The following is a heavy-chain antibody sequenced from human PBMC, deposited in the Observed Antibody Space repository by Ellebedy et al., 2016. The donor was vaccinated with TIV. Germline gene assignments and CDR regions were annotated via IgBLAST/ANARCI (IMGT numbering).Heavy chain of an antibody. V-gene: IGHV1-69*04. J-gene: IGHJ4*02. Sequence: AASVKVSCKASGGTFSSYAISWVRQAPGQGLEWMGRIIPILGIANYAQKFQGRVTITADKSTSKAYMELSSLRSEDTAVYYCARGEMATSIDYWGQGTMVTVSS. CDR3: ARGEMATSIDY. CDR2: IIPILGIA. D-gene: IGHD5-24*01. CDR1: GGTFSSYA.